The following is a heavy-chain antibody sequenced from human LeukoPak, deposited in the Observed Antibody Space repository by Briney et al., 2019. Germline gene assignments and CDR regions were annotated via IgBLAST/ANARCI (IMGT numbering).Heavy chain of an antibody. V-gene: IGHV4-34*01. Sequence: SSETLSLTCAVYGGSFSGYYWSWIRQPPGKGLEWIGEINHSGSTNYNPSLKSRVTISVATSKNQFSLKLSSVTAADTAVYYCARRTFLRGGYSTFDYWGQGTLVTVSP. CDR2: INHSGST. J-gene: IGHJ4*02. D-gene: IGHD5-18*01. CDR1: GGSFSGYY. CDR3: ARRTFLRGGYSTFDY.